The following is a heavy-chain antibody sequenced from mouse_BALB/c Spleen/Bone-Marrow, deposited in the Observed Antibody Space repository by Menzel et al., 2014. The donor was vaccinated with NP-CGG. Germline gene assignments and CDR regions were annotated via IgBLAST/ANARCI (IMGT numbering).Heavy chain of an antibody. V-gene: IGHV7-3*02. CDR2: IRNKANGYTT. Sequence: EVKVVESGGGLVQPGGSLILSCAPSGFTFTDYFVSWVRQPPGKALEWLGFIRNKANGYTTEYSASVKGRFTISRDNSQSILYLQLSTLRPEDSAAYYCASSYALDSWGQGTSVTVSS. J-gene: IGHJ4*01. CDR3: ASSYALDS. CDR1: GFTFTDYF.